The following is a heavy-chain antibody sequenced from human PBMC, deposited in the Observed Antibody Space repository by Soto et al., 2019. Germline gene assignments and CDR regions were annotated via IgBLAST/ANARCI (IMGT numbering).Heavy chain of an antibody. CDR3: ARESFSASPNFFDY. J-gene: IGHJ4*02. CDR1: GISFTNYE. CDR2: IGLSGDTI. V-gene: IGHV3-48*03. Sequence: GGSLRLSCAVSGISFTNYEMNWVRQAPGKGLEWIAYIGLSGDTIYYADSVKGRFTISRDHAKNSLELQMNSLRADDTALYYCARESFSASPNFFDYWGRGTQVTVSS. D-gene: IGHD3-16*01.